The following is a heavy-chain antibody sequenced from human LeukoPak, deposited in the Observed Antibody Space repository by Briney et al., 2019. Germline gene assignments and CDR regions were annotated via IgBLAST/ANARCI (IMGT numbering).Heavy chain of an antibody. CDR3: ARGGSLVRGAIRYYYGMDV. J-gene: IGHJ6*02. CDR2: ISAYNGNT. D-gene: IGHD3-10*01. CDR1: GYTFINYG. Sequence: ASVKVSCKASGYTFINYGISWVRQAPGQGLEWMGWISAYNGNTKYAQKLQGRVTMTTDTSTSTAYMELRSLKSGDTAVYYCARGGSLVRGAIRYYYGMDVWGQGTTVTVSS. V-gene: IGHV1-18*01.